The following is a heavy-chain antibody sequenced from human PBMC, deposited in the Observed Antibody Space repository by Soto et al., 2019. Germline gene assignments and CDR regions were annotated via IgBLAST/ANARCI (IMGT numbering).Heavy chain of an antibody. Sequence: SETLSLTCTVSGGSINSGDYYWTWVRQPPGKGLEWIGYIYYDGNSQHNPSLKSRVTMSIDTSKNQFSLNLSSVTAADTAVYHCARDRRWLPRGPNNWLDLWGQGTQVTVSS. J-gene: IGHJ5*02. D-gene: IGHD5-12*01. CDR3: ARDRRWLPRGPNNWLDL. CDR1: GGSINSGDYY. V-gene: IGHV4-30-4*01. CDR2: IYYDGNS.